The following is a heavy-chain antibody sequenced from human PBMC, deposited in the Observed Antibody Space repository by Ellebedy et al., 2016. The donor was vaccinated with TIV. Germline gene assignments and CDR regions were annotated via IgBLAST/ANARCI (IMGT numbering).Heavy chain of an antibody. V-gene: IGHV3-49*03. CDR2: IRSKAHGETT. CDR3: SRDGNGSRYHCDY. Sequence: PGGSLRLSCTSSGFNFVDYSIIWFRQAPGKGLEWVSFIRSKAHGETTEYAASVKGRCTISRDDFQSIAYLQMNSLKIEDTAVYYCSRDGNGSRYHCDYWGPGTLVTVSS. D-gene: IGHD5-24*01. J-gene: IGHJ4*02. CDR1: GFNFVDYS.